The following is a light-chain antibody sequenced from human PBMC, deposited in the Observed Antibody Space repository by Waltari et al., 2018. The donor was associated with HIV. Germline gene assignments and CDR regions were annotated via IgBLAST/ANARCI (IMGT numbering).Light chain of an antibody. J-gene: IGKJ4*01. CDR1: QDISNY. CDR3: QQYDNLALT. Sequence: DIQMTQSPSSLSESVGDRATITCQASQDISNYLNWYQQKPGKAPKLLIYDASNLETGVPSRFSGSGSGTDFTCTISSLQPEDIATYYCQQYDNLALTFGGGTKVEIK. CDR2: DAS. V-gene: IGKV1-33*01.